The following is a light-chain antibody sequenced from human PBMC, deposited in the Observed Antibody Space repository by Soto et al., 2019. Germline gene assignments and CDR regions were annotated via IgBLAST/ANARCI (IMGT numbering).Light chain of an antibody. J-gene: IGKJ4*01. CDR1: QRIDTW. Sequence: DIQMTQSPSIVSASVGDRVTITCRASQRIDTWLAWYQQKPGTAPKLLIYKATTLQSGVPSRFSGSGSGTDFTLTISSLQPEDVATYYGQRTYNAPLTCGGGTKGDIK. CDR3: QRTYNAPLT. V-gene: IGKV1-5*03. CDR2: KAT.